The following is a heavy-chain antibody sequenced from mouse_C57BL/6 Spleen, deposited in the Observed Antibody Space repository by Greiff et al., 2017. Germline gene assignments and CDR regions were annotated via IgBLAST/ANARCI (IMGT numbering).Heavy chain of an antibody. CDR3: ARGYYGSRTYYFDY. J-gene: IGHJ2*01. V-gene: IGHV5-17*01. CDR2: ISSGSSTI. Sequence: EVQRVESGGGLVKPGGSLKLSCAASGFTFSDYGMHWVRQAPEKGLEWVAYISSGSSTIYYADNVKGRFTISRDNAKNTLFLQMTSLRSEDTAMYYCARGYYGSRTYYFDYWGQGTTLTVSS. CDR1: GFTFSDYG. D-gene: IGHD1-1*01.